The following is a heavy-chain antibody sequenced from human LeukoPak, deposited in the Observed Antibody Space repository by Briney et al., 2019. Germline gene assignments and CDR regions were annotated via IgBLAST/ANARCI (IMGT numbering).Heavy chain of an antibody. CDR1: GGSFSGYY. CDR2: INHSGST. CDR3: ARGGVVPAATKYNWFDP. Sequence: SETLSLTCAVYGGSFSGYYWSWIRQPPGKGREWSGEINHSGSTNYNPSLKSRVTISVDTSKNQFSLKLSSVTAADTAVYYCARGGVVPAATKYNWFDPWGQGTLVTVSS. J-gene: IGHJ5*02. V-gene: IGHV4-34*01. D-gene: IGHD2-2*01.